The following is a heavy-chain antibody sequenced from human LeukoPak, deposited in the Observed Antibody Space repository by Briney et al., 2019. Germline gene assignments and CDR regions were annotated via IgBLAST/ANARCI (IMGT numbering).Heavy chain of an antibody. V-gene: IGHV4-34*01. CDR1: GGSFSGYY. D-gene: IGHD2-2*01. CDR3: ARSIVVVRSNWFDP. Sequence: EPSETLSLTCAVYGGSFSGYYWSWIRQPPGKGLEWIGEINHSGSTNYNPSLKSRVTISVDTSKNQFSLKLSSVTAADTAVYYCARSIVVVRSNWFDPWGQGTLVTVSS. CDR2: INHSGST. J-gene: IGHJ5*02.